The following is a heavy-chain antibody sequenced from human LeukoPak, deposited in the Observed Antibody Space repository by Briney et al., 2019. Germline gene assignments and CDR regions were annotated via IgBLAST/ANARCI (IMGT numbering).Heavy chain of an antibody. CDR3: ARGGSSSWYSRSGWYALDY. CDR1: GYTLTELS. J-gene: IGHJ4*02. D-gene: IGHD6-13*01. Sequence: ASVKVSCKVSGYTLTELSMHWVRQAPGKGLEWMGGFDPEDGETIYAQKFQGRVTMTEDTSTDTAYMELSSLRSEDTAVYYCARGGSSSWYSRSGWYALDYWGQGTLVTVSS. V-gene: IGHV1-24*01. CDR2: FDPEDGET.